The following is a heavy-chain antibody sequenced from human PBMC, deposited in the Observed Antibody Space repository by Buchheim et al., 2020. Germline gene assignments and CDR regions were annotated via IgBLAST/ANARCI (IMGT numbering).Heavy chain of an antibody. Sequence: QVQLVESGGGVVQPGRSLRLSCAASGFTFSSYAMHWVRQAPGKGLEWVAVISYDGSNKYYADSVKGRFTIPRDNSKNTMYLQMNSLRAEDTAVYYCARDFVVVAAKFDYWGQGTL. CDR2: ISYDGSNK. V-gene: IGHV3-30*04. D-gene: IGHD2-15*01. CDR3: ARDFVVVAAKFDY. J-gene: IGHJ4*02. CDR1: GFTFSSYA.